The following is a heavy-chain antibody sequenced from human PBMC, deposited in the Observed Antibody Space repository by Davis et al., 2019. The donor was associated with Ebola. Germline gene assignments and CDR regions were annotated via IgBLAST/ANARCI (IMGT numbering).Heavy chain of an antibody. CDR1: GGTFSSYA. CDR2: IIPIFGTA. J-gene: IGHJ4*02. D-gene: IGHD3-3*01. V-gene: IGHV1-69*06. Sequence: SVKVSCKASGGTFSSYAISWVRQAPGQGLEWMGGIIPIFGTANYAQKFQGRVTITADKSTSTAYMELSSLRTEDTAVYYCARYYDFWSGIPTAYYFDYWGQGTLVTVSS. CDR3: ARYYDFWSGIPTAYYFDY.